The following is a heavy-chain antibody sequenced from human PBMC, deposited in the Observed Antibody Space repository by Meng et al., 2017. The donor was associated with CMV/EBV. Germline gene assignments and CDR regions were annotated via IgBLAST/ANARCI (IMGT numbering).Heavy chain of an antibody. D-gene: IGHD2-2*01. CDR2: MNPNSGNT. Sequence: ASVKVSCKASGYTFTSYDINWVRQATGQGLEWMGWMNPNSGNTGYAQKFQGRVTITRNTSISTAYMELSSLRSEDTAVYYCARALWYCSSTSCYRYGMDVWGQGTTVTVSS. V-gene: IGHV1-8*03. J-gene: IGHJ6*02. CDR1: GYTFTSYD. CDR3: ARALWYCSSTSCYRYGMDV.